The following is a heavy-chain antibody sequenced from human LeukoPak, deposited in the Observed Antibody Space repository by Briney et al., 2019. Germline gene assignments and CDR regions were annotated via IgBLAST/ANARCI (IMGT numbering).Heavy chain of an antibody. CDR3: ARQTGSGLFILP. D-gene: IGHD3/OR15-3a*01. Sequence: SETLSLTCTVSGGSISSSRYYWAWIRQPPGKGLEWIGSLYFGGNTYYNASLKSQVSISIDTSKNQFSLRLTSVTAADTAVYYCARQTGSGLFILPGGQGTLVTVSS. J-gene: IGHJ4*02. V-gene: IGHV4-39*01. CDR2: LYFGGNT. CDR1: GGSISSSRYY.